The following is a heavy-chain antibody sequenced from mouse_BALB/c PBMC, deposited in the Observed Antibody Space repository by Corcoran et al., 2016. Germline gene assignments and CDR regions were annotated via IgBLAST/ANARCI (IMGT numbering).Heavy chain of an antibody. CDR1: GFSLSTSGMG. CDR3: ARRSYYNAMDY. CDR2: IYWDDDK. V-gene: IGHV8-12*01. D-gene: IGHD2-12*01. J-gene: IGHJ4*01. Sequence: QVTLKESGPRILQPSQTLSLTCSFSGFSLSTSGMGVSWIRQPSGKGLEWLAHIYWDDDKRYNPSLKSRLTISKDTSSNQVFLKITSVDTADTATYYCARRSYYNAMDYWGQGTSVTVSS.